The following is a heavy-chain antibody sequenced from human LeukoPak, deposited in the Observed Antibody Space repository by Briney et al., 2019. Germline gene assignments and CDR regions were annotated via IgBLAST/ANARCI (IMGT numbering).Heavy chain of an antibody. CDR1: GGSIRSYY. Sequence: SETLSLTCTVSGGSIRSYYWSWIRQPPGKGLEWIGYIYYSGSTNYNPSLKSRVAISVDTSKNQFYLKLSSVTAADTAVYYCARDRRSGEDSNFWGQGTLVTVSS. D-gene: IGHD2-15*01. CDR3: ARDRRSGEDSNF. J-gene: IGHJ4*02. CDR2: IYYSGST. V-gene: IGHV4-59*01.